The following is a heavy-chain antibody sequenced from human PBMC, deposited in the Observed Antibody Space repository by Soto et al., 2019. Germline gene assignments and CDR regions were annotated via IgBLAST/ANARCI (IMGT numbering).Heavy chain of an antibody. J-gene: IGHJ4*02. D-gene: IGHD4-17*01. Sequence: SETLSLTCTVSGGSISSYYWSWIRQPPGKGLEWIGYIYYSGSTNYNPSLKSRVTISVDTSKNQFSLRLSSVTAADTAVYYCAREGYGNSPDYWGQGTLVTVSS. CDR2: IYYSGST. V-gene: IGHV4-59*01. CDR3: AREGYGNSPDY. CDR1: GGSISSYY.